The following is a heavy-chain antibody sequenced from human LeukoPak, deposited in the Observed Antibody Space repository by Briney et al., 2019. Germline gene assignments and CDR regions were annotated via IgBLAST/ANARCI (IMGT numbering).Heavy chain of an antibody. Sequence: PSETLSLTCAVYGGSFSGYYWSWIRQPPGKGLEWIGEINHSGSTNYNPSLKSRVTISVDTSKNQFSLKLSSVTAADTAVYYCARESYDFWSGYYYFDYWGQGTLVTVSS. CDR1: GGSFSGYY. J-gene: IGHJ4*02. CDR3: ARESYDFWSGYYYFDY. D-gene: IGHD3-3*01. V-gene: IGHV4-34*01. CDR2: INHSGST.